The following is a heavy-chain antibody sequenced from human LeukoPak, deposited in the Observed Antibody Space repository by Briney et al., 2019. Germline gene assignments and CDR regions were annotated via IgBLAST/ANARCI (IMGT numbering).Heavy chain of an antibody. D-gene: IGHD2-15*01. Sequence: GSLRLSCAASGFTVSSNYMSWVRQAPGKGLEWVSVIYSGGSTYYADSVKGRFTISRDNSKNTLYLQMNSLRAEDTAVYYCARVSLGYCSGGSCPLDYWGQGTLVTVSS. CDR1: GFTVSSNY. V-gene: IGHV3-53*01. J-gene: IGHJ4*02. CDR3: ARVSLGYCSGGSCPLDY. CDR2: IYSGGST.